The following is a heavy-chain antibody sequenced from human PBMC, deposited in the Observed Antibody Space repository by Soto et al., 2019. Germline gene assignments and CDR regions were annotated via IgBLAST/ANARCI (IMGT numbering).Heavy chain of an antibody. CDR3: ARDGSQDAESFQH. Sequence: QVQLVESGGGVVQPGRSLRLSCAASGFTFSSYAMHWVRQAPGKGLEWVAVISYDGSNKYYADSVKGQFTISRDNSKTTLYMKMNSLRAEDTAVYYCARDGSQDAESFQHWGQGNLVTVSS. D-gene: IGHD2-15*01. J-gene: IGHJ1*01. CDR1: GFTFSSYA. V-gene: IGHV3-30-3*01. CDR2: ISYDGSNK.